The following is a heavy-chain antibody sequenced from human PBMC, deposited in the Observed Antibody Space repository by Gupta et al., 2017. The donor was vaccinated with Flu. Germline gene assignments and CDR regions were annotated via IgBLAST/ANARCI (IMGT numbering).Heavy chain of an antibody. CDR3: AKDRERIVDSFDH. J-gene: IGHJ4*02. V-gene: IGHV3-23*01. CDR1: LRNSG. CDR2: IKESVESQ. D-gene: IGHD1-26*01. Sequence: LRNSGMRWECQAPGKGLGWVSEIKESVESQYVESVKGRFTVAKDKYGSTRYREMNSLRVEDEAVDYCAKDRERIVDSFDHWGQGTLVTVSS.